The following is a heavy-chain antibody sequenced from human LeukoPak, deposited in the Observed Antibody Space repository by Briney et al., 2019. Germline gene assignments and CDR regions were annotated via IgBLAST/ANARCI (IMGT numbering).Heavy chain of an antibody. Sequence: PGGSLRLSCAASGFTFSSYAMHWVRQAPGTGPEWVTLISYDGSNKYYADSVKGRFTISRDNSKNTLYLQMNSLGAEDTAVYYCATGASEYYYDSSGPYWGQGTLVTVSS. D-gene: IGHD3-22*01. CDR3: ATGASEYYYDSSGPY. V-gene: IGHV3-30-3*01. J-gene: IGHJ4*02. CDR1: GFTFSSYA. CDR2: ISYDGSNK.